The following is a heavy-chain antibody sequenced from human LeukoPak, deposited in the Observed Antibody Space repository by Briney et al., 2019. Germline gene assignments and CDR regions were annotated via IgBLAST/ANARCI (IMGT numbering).Heavy chain of an antibody. J-gene: IGHJ3*02. CDR3: ARHAYSSGWYGNAFDI. V-gene: IGHV5-51*01. Sequence: GESLKISCKGSGYSFTSYRIGWVRQMPGKGLEWMGIIYPGDSDTRYSPSFQGQVTISADKSISTAYLQWSSLKASDTAMYYCARHAYSSGWYGNAFDIWGQGTVVTVSS. CDR1: GYSFTSYR. D-gene: IGHD6-19*01. CDR2: IYPGDSDT.